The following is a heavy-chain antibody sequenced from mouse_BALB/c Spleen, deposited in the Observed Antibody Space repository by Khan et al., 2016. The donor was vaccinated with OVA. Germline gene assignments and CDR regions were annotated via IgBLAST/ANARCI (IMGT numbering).Heavy chain of an antibody. CDR3: ARTDYYGSSYYFDY. V-gene: IGHV1S135*01. Sequence: EVQLQESGPELVKPGASVKVSCKASGYSFTDYNIFWVKQSHGKSLEWIGYIDPYNGGTSYNQKFEGKATLTVDKSSSTAFMHPSSLTSEDSAVFYCARTDYYGSSYYFDYWGQGTTPTVSS. J-gene: IGHJ2*01. CDR2: IDPYNGGT. CDR1: GYSFTDYN. D-gene: IGHD1-1*01.